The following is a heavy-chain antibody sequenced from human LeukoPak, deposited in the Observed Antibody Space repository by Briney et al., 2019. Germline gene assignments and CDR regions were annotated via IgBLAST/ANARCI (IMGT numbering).Heavy chain of an antibody. V-gene: IGHV4-39*07. Sequence: ETLSLTCAVSGASISSSNYYWGWVRQSPGKGLEWIGNIYSSGNTYYNASLKSRVTMYIDTSKNQFSLKLSSVTAADTAVYYCARSKAVAGIVRGAFDIWGQGTMVTVSS. CDR1: GASISSSNYY. CDR2: IYSSGNT. CDR3: ARSKAVAGIVRGAFDI. D-gene: IGHD6-19*01. J-gene: IGHJ3*02.